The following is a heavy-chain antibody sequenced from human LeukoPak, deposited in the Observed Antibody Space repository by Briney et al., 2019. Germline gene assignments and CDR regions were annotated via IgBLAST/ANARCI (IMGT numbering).Heavy chain of an antibody. V-gene: IGHV1-46*01. Sequence: GASVKVSCKASGYTFTSYYMHWVRQAPGQGLEWMGIINPSGGSTSYAQKFQGRVTMTRDTSTSTVYTELSSLRSEDTAVYYCARAPYCGGDCYPNWFDPWGQGTLVTVSS. CDR1: GYTFTSYY. D-gene: IGHD2-21*02. J-gene: IGHJ5*02. CDR2: INPSGGST. CDR3: ARAPYCGGDCYPNWFDP.